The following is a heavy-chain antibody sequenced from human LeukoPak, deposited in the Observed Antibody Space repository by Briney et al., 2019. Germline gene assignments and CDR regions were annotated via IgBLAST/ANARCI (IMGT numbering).Heavy chain of an antibody. Sequence: GGSLRLSCAASGFTFDDYAMHWVRQAPGKSLEWVSLISGDGSTTYYADSVKGRFTIFRDNSKNSLYLQVNSLRTEDTALYYCAKDMGPLGTIWLDYWGQGTLVTVSS. J-gene: IGHJ4*02. V-gene: IGHV3-43*02. CDR1: GFTFDDYA. CDR2: ISGDGSTT. D-gene: IGHD3-3*01. CDR3: AKDMGPLGTIWLDY.